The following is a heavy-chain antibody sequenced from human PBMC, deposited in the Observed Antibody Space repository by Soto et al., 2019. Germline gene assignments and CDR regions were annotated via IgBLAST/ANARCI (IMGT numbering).Heavy chain of an antibody. CDR3: LCQGYGALKGLVYF. V-gene: IGHV4-59*08. CDR2: VHHSWDS. D-gene: IGHD4-17*01. J-gene: IGHJ6*02. CDR1: GGSISSYY. Sequence: SGTLCLTCTVSGGSISSYYWSWILQPPGKGMEWIGYVHHSWDSTYNLSLQSRVAISLDTSKRQFSLKLTSVTATDTAVYYCLCQGYGALKGLVYFLDQGSTVTVSS.